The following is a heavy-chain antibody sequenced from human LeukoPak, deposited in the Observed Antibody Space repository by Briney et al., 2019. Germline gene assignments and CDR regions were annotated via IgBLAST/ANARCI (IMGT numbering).Heavy chain of an antibody. CDR2: INPNSGGT. Sequence: ASVKVSCKASGYTFTGYYMHWVRQAPGQGLEWMGWINPNSGGTNYAQKFQGRVTMTRDTSISTAYMELSRLRSDDTAVYFCARQQQTSYYDFWSGYDAFDIWGQGTMVTVSS. V-gene: IGHV1-2*02. J-gene: IGHJ3*02. D-gene: IGHD3-3*01. CDR3: ARQQQTSYYDFWSGYDAFDI. CDR1: GYTFTGYY.